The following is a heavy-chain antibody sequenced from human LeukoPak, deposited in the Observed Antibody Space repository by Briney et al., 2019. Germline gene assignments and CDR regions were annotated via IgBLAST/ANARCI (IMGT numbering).Heavy chain of an antibody. Sequence: PSETLSLTCAVYGGSFSGYYWSWIRQPPGKGLEWIGEINHSGSTNYNPSLKSRVTISVDTSKNQFSLKLSSVTAADTAVYYCARLVSDIVVVPAAIYCYYYYMDVWGKGTTVTVSS. V-gene: IGHV4-34*01. J-gene: IGHJ6*03. CDR2: INHSGST. CDR1: GGSFSGYY. CDR3: ARLVSDIVVVPAAIYCYYYYMDV. D-gene: IGHD2-2*01.